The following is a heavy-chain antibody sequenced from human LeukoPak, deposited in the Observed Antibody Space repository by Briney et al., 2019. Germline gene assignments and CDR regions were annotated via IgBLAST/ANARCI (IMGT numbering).Heavy chain of an antibody. V-gene: IGHV3-7*01. Sequence: PGGSLRLSWAASGFTVSSYWMSWVRQAPGKGLEWVANIKQDGSEKYYVDSVKGRFTISRDNAKNSLYLQMNSLRAEDTAVYYCAREATVVTLLSYYYYYMDVWGKGTTVTVSS. CDR3: AREATVVTLLSYYYYYMDV. D-gene: IGHD4-23*01. CDR1: GFTVSSYW. J-gene: IGHJ6*03. CDR2: IKQDGSEK.